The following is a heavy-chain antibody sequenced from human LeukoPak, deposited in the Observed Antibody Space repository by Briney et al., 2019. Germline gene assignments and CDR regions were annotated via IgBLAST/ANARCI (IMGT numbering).Heavy chain of an antibody. CDR1: GGSFSGYY. CDR2: INHSGST. V-gene: IGHV4-34*01. D-gene: IGHD6-13*01. J-gene: IGHJ4*02. Sequence: PSETLSLTCAVYGGSFSGYYWSWIRQPPGKGLEWIGEINHSGSTNYNPSLKSRVTISVDTSQNQFSLKLSSVTAADTAVYYCARGRRSRQYYFDYWGQGTLVTVSS. CDR3: ARGRRSRQYYFDY.